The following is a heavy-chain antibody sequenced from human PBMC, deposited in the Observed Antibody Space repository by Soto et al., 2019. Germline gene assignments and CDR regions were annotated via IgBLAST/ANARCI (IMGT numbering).Heavy chain of an antibody. CDR1: GGTFSSYA. J-gene: IGHJ5*02. D-gene: IGHD3-22*01. V-gene: IGHV1-69*13. Sequence: SVKGSCPASGGTFSSYAISWVRQAPGQGLEWVGGMIPIFGRANFAQQVQGRGTSTADEATSTAYMELSSPSSEDTAVYYWAGAPDSRAHNWILPSGPATLLTVSS. CDR2: MIPIFGRA. CDR3: AGAPDSRAHNWILP.